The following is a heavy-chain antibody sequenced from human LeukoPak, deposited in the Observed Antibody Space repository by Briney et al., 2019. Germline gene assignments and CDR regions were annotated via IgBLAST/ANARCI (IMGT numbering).Heavy chain of an antibody. Sequence: GGSLRLSCAASGFTFSSYWMHWVRQAPGKGLVWVSRINTDGSSTSYADSVKGRFTISRDNAKNTLYLQMNSLRAKDTAVYYCARGDYDFWSGPTHYDYWGQGILVTVSS. CDR3: ARGDYDFWSGPTHYDY. CDR2: INTDGSST. CDR1: GFTFSSYW. J-gene: IGHJ4*02. D-gene: IGHD3-3*01. V-gene: IGHV3-74*01.